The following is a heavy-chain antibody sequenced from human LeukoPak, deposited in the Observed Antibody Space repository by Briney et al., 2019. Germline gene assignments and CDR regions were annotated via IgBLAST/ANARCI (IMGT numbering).Heavy chain of an antibody. J-gene: IGHJ6*02. CDR3: AGIAAAGPRYYYGMDV. CDR1: GGTFSSYA. V-gene: IGHV1-69*04. D-gene: IGHD6-13*01. CDR2: IIPILGIA. Sequence: SVKVSCKASGGTFSSYAISWVRQAPGQGLEWMGRIIPILGIANYAQKFQGRVTITADKSTSTAYMELSSLRSEDTAVYYCAGIAAAGPRYYYGMDVWGQGTTVTVSS.